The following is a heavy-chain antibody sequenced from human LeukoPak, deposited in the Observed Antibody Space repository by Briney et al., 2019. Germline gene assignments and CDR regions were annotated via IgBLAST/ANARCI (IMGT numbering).Heavy chain of an antibody. V-gene: IGHV4-39*01. Sequence: SETLSLTCTVSGGSISSSSYYWGWIRQPPGKGLEWIGSIYYSGSTYYNPSLKSRVTISVDTSKNQFSLKLSSVTAADTAVYYCAGGLIRITMIVVVMGRRPLDAFDIWGQGTMVTVSS. D-gene: IGHD3-22*01. CDR2: IYYSGST. J-gene: IGHJ3*02. CDR3: AGGLIRITMIVVVMGRRPLDAFDI. CDR1: GGSISSSSYY.